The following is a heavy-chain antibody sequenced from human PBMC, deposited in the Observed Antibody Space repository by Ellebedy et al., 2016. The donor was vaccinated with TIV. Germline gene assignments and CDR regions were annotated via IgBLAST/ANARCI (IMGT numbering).Heavy chain of an antibody. D-gene: IGHD3-3*01. J-gene: IGHJ3*02. Sequence: MPSETLSLTCTVSGGSVSSGSYYWSWIRQAPGKGLEWIGYMYYSGSTNYNPSLKSRVTISVDTSKNQFSLRLWSVTAADTAVYYCARGDFGVVQGAFDIWGQGTLVTVSS. CDR3: ARGDFGVVQGAFDI. CDR1: GGSVSSGSYY. CDR2: MYYSGST. V-gene: IGHV4-61*01.